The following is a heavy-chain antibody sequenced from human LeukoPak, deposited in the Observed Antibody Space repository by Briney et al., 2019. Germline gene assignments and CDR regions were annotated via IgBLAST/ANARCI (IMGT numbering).Heavy chain of an antibody. Sequence: GGSLRLSCAVSEFPFSFYEMNWVRQAPGKGLEWVSNIGSSGTNRYYADSVKGRFSISRDNAKSSLYLQMNSLRVEDTAVYYCALSAVASVFDSGGRGALATFSS. CDR1: EFPFSFYE. V-gene: IGHV3-48*03. CDR2: IGSSGTNR. CDR3: ALSAVASVFDS. J-gene: IGHJ4*02. D-gene: IGHD6-19*01.